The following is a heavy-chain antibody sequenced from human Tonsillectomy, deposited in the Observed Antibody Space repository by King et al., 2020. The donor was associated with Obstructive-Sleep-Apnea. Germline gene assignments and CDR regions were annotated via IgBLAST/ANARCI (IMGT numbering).Heavy chain of an antibody. V-gene: IGHV5-10-1*01. CDR3: ARPVYGDDAPDV. J-gene: IGHJ3*01. CDR1: GYSFTTYW. Sequence: FQLVQSGAQLKKSGESLRISCKTSGYSFTTYWIYWVRQMPGKGLEWMGRIDPSDSYTNYSPSFQGHVFISADNSISTAYLQWGRLKASDTAMYYCARPVYGDDAPDVWGQGTMVTVSS. CDR2: IDPSDSYT. D-gene: IGHD4-17*01.